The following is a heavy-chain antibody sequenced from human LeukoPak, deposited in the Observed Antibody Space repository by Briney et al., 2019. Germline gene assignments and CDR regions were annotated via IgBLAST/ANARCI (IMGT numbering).Heavy chain of an antibody. V-gene: IGHV1-69*05. Sequence: ASVKVSCKASGGTFGSYAISWVRQAPGQGLEWTGRIIPIFGTANYAQKFQGRVTITTDESTSTAYMELSSLRSEDTAVYYCARDLVVAAMGGDAFDIWGQGTMVTVSS. J-gene: IGHJ3*02. CDR2: IIPIFGTA. D-gene: IGHD2-15*01. CDR1: GGTFGSYA. CDR3: ARDLVVAAMGGDAFDI.